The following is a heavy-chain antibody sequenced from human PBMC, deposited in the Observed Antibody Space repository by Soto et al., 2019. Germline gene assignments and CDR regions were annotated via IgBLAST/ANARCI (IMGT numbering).Heavy chain of an antibody. D-gene: IGHD3-9*01. CDR3: ARAAYDILTGYTYYYYYYGMDV. CDR2: ISSSSRTT. Sequence: LRLSCAASGFTFSDYYMSWIRQAPGKGLDWVAYISSSSRTTKYGDSVKGRFTISRDNAKNSLYLQMNSLRAEDTAVYYCARAAYDILTGYTYYYYYYGMDVWGQGTTVTVSS. V-gene: IGHV3-11*06. J-gene: IGHJ6*02. CDR1: GFTFSDYY.